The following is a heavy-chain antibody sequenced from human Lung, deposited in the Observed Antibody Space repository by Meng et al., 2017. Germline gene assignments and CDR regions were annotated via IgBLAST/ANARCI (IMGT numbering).Heavy chain of an antibody. CDR2: IYHSGST. V-gene: IGHV4-4*02. D-gene: IGHD3-10*01. J-gene: IGHJ5*02. CDR1: GGSISSSNW. Sequence: QGDLPGSGPGLVKPSGTLSLTCAVSGGSISSSNWWSWVRQTPGKGLEWIGEIYHSGSTNYNPSLKSRVTISVDKSKNQFSLKLSSVTAADTAVYYCARGSITMVRGVSVFDPWGQGTLVTVSS. CDR3: ARGSITMVRGVSVFDP.